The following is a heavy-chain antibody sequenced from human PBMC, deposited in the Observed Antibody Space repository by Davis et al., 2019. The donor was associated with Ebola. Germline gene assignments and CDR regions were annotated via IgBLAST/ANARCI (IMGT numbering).Heavy chain of an antibody. CDR1: GYTFTGYY. CDR3: ARDPEYSSSWYHQYNYYYGMDV. J-gene: IGHJ6*02. D-gene: IGHD6-13*01. V-gene: IGHV1-2*02. CDR2: INPNSGGT. Sequence: ASVKVSCKASGYTFTGYYMHWVRQAPGQGLEWMGWINPNSGGTNYAQKFQGRVTMTRDTSISTAYMELSRLGSDDTAVYYCARDPEYSSSWYHQYNYYYGMDVWGQGTTVTVSS.